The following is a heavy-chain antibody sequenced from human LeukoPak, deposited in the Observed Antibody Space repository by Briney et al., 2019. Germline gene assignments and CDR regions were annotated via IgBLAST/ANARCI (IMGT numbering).Heavy chain of an antibody. V-gene: IGHV2-70*04. D-gene: IGHD3-10*01. J-gene: IGHJ3*02. CDR2: IDWDDDK. CDR3: ARMGSGNYVFDI. Sequence: SGPTLVNPTQTLTLTCTFSGFSLRTSGMRVSWIRQPPGKALGWLARIDWDDDKFYDTSLKTRLTISKDTSKNQVVLTMTNMDPVDTATYYCARMGSGNYVFDIWGQGTMVTVSS. CDR1: GFSLRTSGMR.